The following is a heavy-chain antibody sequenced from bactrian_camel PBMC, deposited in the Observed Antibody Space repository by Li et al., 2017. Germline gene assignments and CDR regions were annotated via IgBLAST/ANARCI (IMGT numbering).Heavy chain of an antibody. D-gene: IGHD6*01. CDR3: AASQPPTYAGSWYQPTTYKF. CDR1: ESMFRSCG. Sequence: HVQLVESGGDSVQAGGSLKLSCTASESMFRSCGVEWYRQAPGKEREGVAHIDSAGDTNYADSVKGRFTISRDGGQAIVHLHMSSLKPEDTAMYYCAASQPPTYAGSWYQPTTYKFWGHGTQVTVS. J-gene: IGHJ4*01. V-gene: IGHV3S53*01. CDR2: IDSAGDT.